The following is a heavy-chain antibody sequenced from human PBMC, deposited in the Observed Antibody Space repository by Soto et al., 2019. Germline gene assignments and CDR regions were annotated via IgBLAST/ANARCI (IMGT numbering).Heavy chain of an antibody. CDR3: ARVGVVPAAMLILYGDYGTYYFDY. CDR1: GFTFSSYS. V-gene: IGHV3-48*01. D-gene: IGHD2-2*01. J-gene: IGHJ4*02. CDR2: ISSSSSTI. Sequence: GGSLRLSCAASGFTFSSYSMNWVRQAPGKGLEWVSYISSSSSTIYYADSVKGRFTISRDNAKNSLYLQMNSLRAEDTAVYYCARVGVVPAAMLILYGDYGTYYFDYWGQGTLVTVSS.